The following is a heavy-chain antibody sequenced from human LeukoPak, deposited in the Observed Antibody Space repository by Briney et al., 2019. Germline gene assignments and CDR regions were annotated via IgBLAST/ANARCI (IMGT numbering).Heavy chain of an antibody. Sequence: GGSLRLSCAASGFTFSSYAMSWVRQAPGKGLEWVSAFSGSGGSTYYAASVKGRFTISRDNSKNTLYLQMNSLRAEDTAVYYCASPYYDILTGYGFDYWGQGTLVTVSS. CDR2: FSGSGGST. CDR3: ASPYYDILTGYGFDY. CDR1: GFTFSSYA. J-gene: IGHJ4*02. D-gene: IGHD3-9*01. V-gene: IGHV3-23*01.